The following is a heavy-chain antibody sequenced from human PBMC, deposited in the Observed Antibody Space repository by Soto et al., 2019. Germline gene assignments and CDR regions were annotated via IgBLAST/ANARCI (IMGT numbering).Heavy chain of an antibody. CDR3: ARAVGRQWLGPDYFDY. D-gene: IGHD6-19*01. CDR1: GFTFSSYG. J-gene: IGHJ4*02. Sequence: GGSLRLSCAASGFTFSSYGMHWVRQAPGKGLEWVAVISYDGSNKYYADSVKGRFTISRDNSKNTLYLQMNSLRAEDTAVYYCARAVGRQWLGPDYFDYWGQGTLVTVSS. CDR2: ISYDGSNK. V-gene: IGHV3-30*03.